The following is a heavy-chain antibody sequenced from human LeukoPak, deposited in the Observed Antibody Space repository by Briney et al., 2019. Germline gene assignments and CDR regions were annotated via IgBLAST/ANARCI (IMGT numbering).Heavy chain of an antibody. Sequence: PSETLSLTCTVSGGSISSSSYYWGWIRQPPGKGLEWIGSIYYSGSTYYNPSLKSRVTISVDTSKNQFSLKLSSVTAADTAVYYRARESRGWLFPDAFDIWGQGTMVTVSS. CDR3: ARESRGWLFPDAFDI. V-gene: IGHV4-39*02. D-gene: IGHD3-9*01. CDR2: IYYSGST. CDR1: GGSISSSSYY. J-gene: IGHJ3*02.